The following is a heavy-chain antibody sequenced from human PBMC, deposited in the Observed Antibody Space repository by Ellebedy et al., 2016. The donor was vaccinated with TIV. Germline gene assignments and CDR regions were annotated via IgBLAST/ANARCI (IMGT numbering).Heavy chain of an antibody. CDR3: ARAVAVAGTFSFDP. CDR2: VYYSGST. Sequence: SETLSLTCTVSGGSISYYYWSWIRQPPGKGLEWIGYVYYSGSTSYNPSLKSRVTISVKTSKNQFSLTLRSVTAADTAVYYCARAVAVAGTFSFDPWGQGTLVTVSS. D-gene: IGHD6-19*01. J-gene: IGHJ5*02. CDR1: GGSISYYY. V-gene: IGHV4-59*01.